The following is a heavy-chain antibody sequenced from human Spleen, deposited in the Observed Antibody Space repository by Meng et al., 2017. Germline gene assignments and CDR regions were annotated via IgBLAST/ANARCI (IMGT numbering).Heavy chain of an antibody. Sequence: GGSLRLSCAASGFTFSSYGMHWVRQAPGKGLEWVAVIWYDGSNKYYADSVKGRFTISRDNSKNTLYLQMNSLRAEDTAVYYCARDSQSSSWDFDYWGQGTLVTVSS. D-gene: IGHD6-13*01. CDR1: GFTFSSYG. J-gene: IGHJ4*02. CDR3: ARDSQSSSWDFDY. V-gene: IGHV3-33*01. CDR2: IWYDGSNK.